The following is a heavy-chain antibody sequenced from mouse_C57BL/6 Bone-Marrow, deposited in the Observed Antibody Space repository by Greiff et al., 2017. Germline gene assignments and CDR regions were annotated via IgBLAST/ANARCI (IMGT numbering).Heavy chain of an antibody. CDR1: GYTFTSYW. D-gene: IGHD2-1*01. CDR2: IVPSDSYT. Sequence: QVQLQQPGAELVRPGTSVKLSCKASGYTFTSYWMHWVKQRPGQGLEWIGVIVPSDSYTNYNQKFKGKATLTVDTSSSTAYMQLSILTSEDSAVYYCARWGYGNYVMDYWGQGTSVTVSS. V-gene: IGHV1-59*01. J-gene: IGHJ4*01. CDR3: ARWGYGNYVMDY.